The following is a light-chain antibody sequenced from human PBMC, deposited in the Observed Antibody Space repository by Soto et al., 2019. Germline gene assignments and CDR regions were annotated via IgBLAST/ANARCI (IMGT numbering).Light chain of an antibody. CDR2: DAS. Sequence: DIVLTQSPGTLSLSPGERATLSCRASQSISSYLAWYQQQPGQAPRLLIYDASNRTTGIPARFSGSGSGTDFTLTISSLEPEDFAVYYCQQRSNWPITFGQGTRLEIK. CDR3: QQRSNWPIT. CDR1: QSISSY. V-gene: IGKV3-11*01. J-gene: IGKJ5*01.